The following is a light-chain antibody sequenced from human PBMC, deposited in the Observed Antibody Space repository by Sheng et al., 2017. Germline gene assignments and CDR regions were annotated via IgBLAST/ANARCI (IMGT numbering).Light chain of an antibody. CDR3: AAWDDSLNGLYV. Sequence: QSVLTQPPSASETPGQRVTISCSGSSSNIGSNPVNWYQQLPGTAPKLLIYSNSQRPSGVPDRFSGSQSGTSASLAISGLQSGDEADYYCAAWDDSLNGLYVFGTGTKVTVL. V-gene: IGLV1-44*01. CDR1: SSNIGSNP. CDR2: SNS. J-gene: IGLJ1*01.